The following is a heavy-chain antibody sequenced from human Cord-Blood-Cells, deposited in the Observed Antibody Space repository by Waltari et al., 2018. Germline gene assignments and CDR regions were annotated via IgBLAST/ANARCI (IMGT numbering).Heavy chain of an antibody. D-gene: IGHD6-13*01. CDR1: GFTFSSYG. CDR2: RSYDGSNK. V-gene: IGHV3-30*18. J-gene: IGHJ3*02. Sequence: QVQLVESGGGVVQPGRSLRLSCAASGFTFSSYGMHWVRQAPGKGLGWVAVRSYDGSNKYYADSVKGRFTISRDNSKNTLYLQMNSLRAEDTAVYYCAKDIAAAGTFAFDIWGQGTMVTVSS. CDR3: AKDIAAAGTFAFDI.